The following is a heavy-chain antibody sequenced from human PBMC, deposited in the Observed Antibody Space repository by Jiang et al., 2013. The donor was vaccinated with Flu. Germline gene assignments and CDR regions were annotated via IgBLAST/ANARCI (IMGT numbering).Heavy chain of an antibody. J-gene: IGHJ4*02. Sequence: QLVESGGGLVQPGGSLRLSCAASGFTFSSYEMNWVRQAPGKGLEWVSYISSSGSTIYYADSVKGRFTISRDNAKNSLYLQMNSLRAEDTAVYYCARVGLLYGDLDYWGQGTLVTVSS. CDR2: ISSSGSTI. V-gene: IGHV3-48*03. D-gene: IGHD4-17*01. CDR3: ARVGLLYGDLDY. CDR1: GFTFSSYE.